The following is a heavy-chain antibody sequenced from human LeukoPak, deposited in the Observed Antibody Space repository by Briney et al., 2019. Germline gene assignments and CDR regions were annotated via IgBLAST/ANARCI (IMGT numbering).Heavy chain of an antibody. CDR3: ARGRARGNWFDP. V-gene: IGHV4-34*01. J-gene: IGHJ5*02. CDR1: GGSFSGYY. CDR2: INHSGST. D-gene: IGHD3-10*01. Sequence: PSETLSLTCAVYGGSFSGYYWSWIRQPPGKGLEWIGEINHSGSTNYNPSLKSRVTISVDTSKSQFSLKLSSVTAADTAVYYCARGRARGNWFDPWGQGTLVTVSS.